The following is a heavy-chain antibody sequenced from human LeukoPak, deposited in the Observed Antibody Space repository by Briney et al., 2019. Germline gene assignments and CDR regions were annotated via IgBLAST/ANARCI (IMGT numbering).Heavy chain of an antibody. J-gene: IGHJ3*02. CDR2: IYTSGSN. CDR1: GGSISSYY. CDR3: ARYLARSYDAFDI. D-gene: IGHD6-6*01. V-gene: IGHV4-4*07. Sequence: SETLSLTCTVPGGSISSYYWSWIRQPAGKGLEWIGRIYTSGSNNYNPSLKSRVTMSVDTSKNQFSLKLSSVTAADTAVYYCARYLARSYDAFDIWGQGTMVTVSS.